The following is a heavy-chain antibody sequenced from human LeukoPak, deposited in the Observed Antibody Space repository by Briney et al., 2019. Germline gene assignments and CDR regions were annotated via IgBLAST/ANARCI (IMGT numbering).Heavy chain of an antibody. CDR1: GGSFSGYY. Sequence: PSETLSLTCAVYGGSFSGYYWGWIRQPPGKGLEWIGSISYSGSTYFNPSLKSRVTISVDTSKNQFSLKLSSVAAADTAVYYCARDGSPISSSSVGTYNWFDPWAQGTLVTVSS. CDR2: ISYSGST. J-gene: IGHJ5*02. V-gene: IGHV4-34*01. CDR3: ARDGSPISSSSVGTYNWFDP. D-gene: IGHD6-6*01.